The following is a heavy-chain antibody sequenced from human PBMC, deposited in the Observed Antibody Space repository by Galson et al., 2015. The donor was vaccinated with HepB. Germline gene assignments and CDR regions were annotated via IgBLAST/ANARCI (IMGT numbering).Heavy chain of an antibody. Sequence: QSGGEGTKPGAPVKVSCKTSGSSFTRYGISWVRQAPGQGLEWMGWISAYNGKTNYAQKFQGRVPMTTDTSTSTAYMEVRSLRSDDTAVYYCARAGDPDGYTYGRDEFDYWGQGTLVTVSS. CDR3: ARAGDPDGYTYGRDEFDY. V-gene: IGHV1-18*01. CDR2: ISAYNGKT. CDR1: GSSFTRYG. D-gene: IGHD5-18*01. J-gene: IGHJ4*02.